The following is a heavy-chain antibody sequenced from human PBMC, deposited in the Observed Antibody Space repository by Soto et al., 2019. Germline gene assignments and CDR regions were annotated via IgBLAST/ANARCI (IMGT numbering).Heavy chain of an antibody. CDR2: MSHSGGT. J-gene: IGHJ3*02. D-gene: IGHD1-1*01. CDR3: ARVERGTATTVVDAFDI. Sequence: QVQLQQWGAGLLKPSETLSLTCAVYGGFVSSGSYYWSWIRQPPGKGLEWIGEMSHSGGTHFNPSPKSRVTISVATSKNQFSLKMSSVTAADTALYYCARVERGTATTVVDAFDIWGPGTMVTVCS. V-gene: IGHV4-34*01. CDR1: GGFVSSGSYY.